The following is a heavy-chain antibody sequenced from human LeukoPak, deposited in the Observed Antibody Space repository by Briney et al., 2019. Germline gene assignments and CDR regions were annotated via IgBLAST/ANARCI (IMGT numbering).Heavy chain of an antibody. CDR2: ISSSSSYI. V-gene: IGHV3-21*01. Sequence: GGSLRLSCAASGFMFSSYAMNWVRQAPGKGLEWVSSISSSSSYIYYADSVKGRFTISRDNAKNSLYLQMNSLRAEDTAVYYCASYYDFWSGYYTYYFDYWGQGTLVTVSS. D-gene: IGHD3-3*01. CDR3: ASYYDFWSGYYTYYFDY. CDR1: GFMFSSYA. J-gene: IGHJ4*02.